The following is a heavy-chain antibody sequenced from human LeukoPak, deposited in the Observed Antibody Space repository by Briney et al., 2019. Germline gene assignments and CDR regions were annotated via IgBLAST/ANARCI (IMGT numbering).Heavy chain of an antibody. D-gene: IGHD6-19*01. CDR2: IRYDGSNK. Sequence: PGGSLRLSCAASGFTFSSYGMHWVRQAPGKGLEWVAFIRYDGSNKYYADSVKGRFTISRDNSKNTLYLQMNSLRAEDTAVYYCAKPGGRGGSSGWYYFDYWGQGTLVTVSS. J-gene: IGHJ4*02. CDR1: GFTFSSYG. V-gene: IGHV3-30*02. CDR3: AKPGGRGGSSGWYYFDY.